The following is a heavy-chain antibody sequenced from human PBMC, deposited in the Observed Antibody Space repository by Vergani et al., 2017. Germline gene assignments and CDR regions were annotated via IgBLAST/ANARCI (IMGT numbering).Heavy chain of an antibody. D-gene: IGHD6-19*01. CDR1: GYTFRNYG. Sequence: QVQLVQSGAEVKKPGASVKVSCEGSGYTFRNYGISWVRQAPGEGLEWLGWISVYNGETKFAQKFQGRVTLTRDTSTDTAYMEMGSLRSDDTAVYYCARQVAVAGKWWGPYYYYGMDVWGQGTTVTVSS. CDR2: ISVYNGET. J-gene: IGHJ6*02. CDR3: ARQVAVAGKWWGPYYYYGMDV. V-gene: IGHV1-18*04.